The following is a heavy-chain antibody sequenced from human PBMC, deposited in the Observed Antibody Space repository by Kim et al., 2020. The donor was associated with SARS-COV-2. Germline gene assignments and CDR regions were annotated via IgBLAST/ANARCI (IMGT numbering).Heavy chain of an antibody. CDR2: TYYRSKWYN. CDR3: ARDQTTNAPHPPNLDY. CDR1: GDSVSSNSAA. V-gene: IGHV6-1*01. D-gene: IGHD4-4*01. Sequence: SQTLSLTCAISGDSVSSNSAAWNWIRQSPSRGLEWLGRTYYRSKWYNDYAVSVKSRITINPDTSKNQFSLQLNSVTPEDTAVYYCARDQTTNAPHPPNLDYWGQGTLVTVSS. J-gene: IGHJ4*02.